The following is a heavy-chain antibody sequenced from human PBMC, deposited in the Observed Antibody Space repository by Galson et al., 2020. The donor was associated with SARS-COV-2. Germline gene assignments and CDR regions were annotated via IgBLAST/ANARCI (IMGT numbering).Heavy chain of an antibody. V-gene: IGHV4-31*03. J-gene: IGHJ4*02. D-gene: IGHD6-13*01. CDR1: GGSISSGGYY. CDR3: ARVPGPSSLGELFDY. Sequence: SETLSLTCTVSGGSISSGGYYWSWIRQHPGKGLEWIGYIYYSGSTYYNPSLKSRVTISVDTSKNQFSLKLSSVTAADTAVYYCARVPGPSSLGELFDYWGQGTLVTVSS. CDR2: IYYSGST.